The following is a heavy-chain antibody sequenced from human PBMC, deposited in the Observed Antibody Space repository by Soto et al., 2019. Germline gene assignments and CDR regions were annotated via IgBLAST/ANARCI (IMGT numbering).Heavy chain of an antibody. J-gene: IGHJ4*02. V-gene: IGHV1-18*01. CDR2: ISAYNGNA. D-gene: IGHD3-22*01. CDR3: ARHFVDVVIKGWGH. CDR1: GYTFTSNG. Sequence: GTSVKLSCKASGYTFTSNGIRWLRQAPGQGLEWMGWISAYNGNAYYNPSLKSRVTMSVDTSKNQFSLKLISVTAADTAVYYCARHFVDVVIKGWGHWGEGIQVTVSS.